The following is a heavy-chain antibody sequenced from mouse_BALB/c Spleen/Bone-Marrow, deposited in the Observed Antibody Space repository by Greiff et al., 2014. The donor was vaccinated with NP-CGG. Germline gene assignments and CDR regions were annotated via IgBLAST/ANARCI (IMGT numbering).Heavy chain of an antibody. J-gene: IGHJ4*01. V-gene: IGHV5-17*02. Sequence: EVQRVESGGGLVQPGGSRKLSCAASGFTFSSFGMHWVRQAPEKGLEWVAYISSGSSTIYYADTRKGRFTISRDNPKNTLFLQMASLRSEDTAMYYCTRSGTLGSMDYWGQGTSVSVSS. CDR2: ISSGSSTI. CDR1: GFTFSSFG. D-gene: IGHD3-3*01. CDR3: TRSGTLGSMDY.